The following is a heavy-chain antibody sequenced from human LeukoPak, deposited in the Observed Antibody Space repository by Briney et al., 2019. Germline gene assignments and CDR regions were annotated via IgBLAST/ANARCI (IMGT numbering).Heavy chain of an antibody. CDR2: SSYNGNT. J-gene: IGHJ5*02. V-gene: IGHV4-59*01. D-gene: IGHD2-2*02. CDR3: ARDRPGRYCSSTRCYMASPFDP. CDR1: GASFTNYY. Sequence: SETLSLTCTVSGASFTNYYWSWIRQPPGQGLEWIGFSSYNGNTNYNPSLKSRVTISVDTSKNQFSLKLSSVTAADTAVYYCARDRPGRYCSSTRCYMASPFDPWGQGTLVTVSS.